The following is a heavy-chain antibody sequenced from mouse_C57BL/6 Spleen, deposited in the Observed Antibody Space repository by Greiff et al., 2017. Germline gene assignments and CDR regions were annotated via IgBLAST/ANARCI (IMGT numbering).Heavy chain of an antibody. CDR3: ARFSDGYYDYFDY. D-gene: IGHD2-3*01. J-gene: IGHJ2*01. Sequence: QVQLKESGAELVKPGASVTISCKASGYAFSSYWMNWVKQRPGKGLEWIGQIYPGDGDTNYNGKFKGQATLTADKSSITAYMQLSILTSEDSAVYVCARFSDGYYDYFDYWGQGTTLTVSS. CDR1: GYAFSSYW. V-gene: IGHV1-80*01. CDR2: IYPGDGDT.